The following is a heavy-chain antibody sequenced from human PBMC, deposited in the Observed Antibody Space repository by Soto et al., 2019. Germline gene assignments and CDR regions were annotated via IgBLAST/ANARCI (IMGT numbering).Heavy chain of an antibody. CDR3: ASSDITMVRGVYSYYGMEV. Sequence: EVQLVESGGGLVQPGGSLRLSCAASGFTFSSYWMSWVRQAPGKGLEWVANIKQDGSEKYYVDSGKGRFTISRDNAKNSLYLQMNSLRAEDTAVYYCASSDITMVRGVYSYYGMEVWGQGTTVTVSS. CDR1: GFTFSSYW. J-gene: IGHJ6*02. V-gene: IGHV3-7*05. CDR2: IKQDGSEK. D-gene: IGHD3-10*01.